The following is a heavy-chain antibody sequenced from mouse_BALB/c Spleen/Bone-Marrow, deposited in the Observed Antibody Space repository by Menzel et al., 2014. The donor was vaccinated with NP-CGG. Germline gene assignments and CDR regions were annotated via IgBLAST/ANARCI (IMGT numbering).Heavy chain of an antibody. CDR1: GYTFTDYA. J-gene: IGHJ4*01. CDR2: ISTYNGNT. V-gene: IGHV1-67*01. CDR3: TREVRAPLYAMDY. Sequence: VQLQQSGPEVVRPGVSVKISCKGSGYTFTDYAMHWVKQSHAKSLEWIGVISTYNGNTNYNQKFKGKATMTVEKSASPAYMELARLTTEDSAIYYCTREVRAPLYAMDYWGQGTSVTVST. D-gene: IGHD2-14*01.